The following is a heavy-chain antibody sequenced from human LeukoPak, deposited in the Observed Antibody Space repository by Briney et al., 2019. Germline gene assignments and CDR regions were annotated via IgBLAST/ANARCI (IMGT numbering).Heavy chain of an antibody. D-gene: IGHD5-24*01. J-gene: IGHJ6*03. CDR3: ARAGDGYNSYYYMDV. CDR2: ISYTGNT. CDR1: DVSIISYY. Sequence: PSETLSLTCTASDVSIISYYWSWIRQPPGKGLEWIGHISYTGNTNYNPSLKSRVTISVDRPKNQVSLKLTSVTAADTAVYYCARAGDGYNSYYYMDVWGKGTTVTVSS. V-gene: IGHV4-59*01.